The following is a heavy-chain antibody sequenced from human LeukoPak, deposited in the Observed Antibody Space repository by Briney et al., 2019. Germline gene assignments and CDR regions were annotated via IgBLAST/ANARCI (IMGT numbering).Heavy chain of an antibody. V-gene: IGHV3-23*01. CDR2: MSGSGGST. CDR1: GFTLSSNV. D-gene: IGHD6-6*01. Sequence: GGSLRLSCAASGFTLSSNVMSRVRHAPGKGLEWVSAMSGSGGSTYYADSVKGRFTISRDNSKNTLYLQMNSLRAEDTAVYYCAKDDERIAARKFDPWGQGTLVTVSS. J-gene: IGHJ5*02. CDR3: AKDDERIAARKFDP.